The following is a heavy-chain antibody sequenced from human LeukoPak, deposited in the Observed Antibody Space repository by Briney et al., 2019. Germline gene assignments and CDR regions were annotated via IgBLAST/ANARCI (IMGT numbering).Heavy chain of an antibody. V-gene: IGHV1-2*02. CDR3: ARAVYLGSGSYYSSPPYYYYYMDV. CDR1: GYTFTGYY. D-gene: IGHD3-10*02. Sequence: ASVKVSCKASGYTFTGYYMHWVRQAPGQGLEWMGWINPNSGGTNYAQKFQGRVTMTRDTSISTAYMELSRLRSDDTAVYYCARAVYLGSGSYYSSPPYYYYYMDVWGKGTTVTISS. J-gene: IGHJ6*03. CDR2: INPNSGGT.